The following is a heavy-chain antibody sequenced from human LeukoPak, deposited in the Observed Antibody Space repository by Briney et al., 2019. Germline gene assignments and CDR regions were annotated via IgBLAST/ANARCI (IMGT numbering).Heavy chain of an antibody. Sequence: SETLSLTCTVSGGSINSYYWSWIRQPPGKGLEWIGYIYYTGSTNYNPSLKSRVTISVDTSTNHFSLNLSSVTAADTAVYYCARQFFGGDGLFDLWGQGTLVTVSS. CDR1: GGSINSYY. V-gene: IGHV4-59*01. D-gene: IGHD3-10*01. J-gene: IGHJ4*02. CDR3: ARQFFGGDGLFDL. CDR2: IYYTGST.